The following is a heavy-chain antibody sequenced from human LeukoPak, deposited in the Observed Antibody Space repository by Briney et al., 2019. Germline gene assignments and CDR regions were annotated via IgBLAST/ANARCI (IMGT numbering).Heavy chain of an antibody. J-gene: IGHJ3*02. CDR3: ARGPGGYIDDAFDI. V-gene: IGHV3-23*01. CDR2: ISGSNDNI. CDR1: GFIFNTFA. Sequence: QPGGSLRLSCAASGFIFNTFAMSWVRQAPGKGLEWVSTISGSNDNIYYADSVKGQFTISRDNSKNTLYLQMNSLRAEDTAVYYCARGPGGYIDDAFDIWGQGTMVTVSS. D-gene: IGHD5-12*01.